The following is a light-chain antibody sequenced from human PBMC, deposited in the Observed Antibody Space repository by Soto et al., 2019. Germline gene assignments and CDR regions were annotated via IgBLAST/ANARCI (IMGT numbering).Light chain of an antibody. J-gene: IGKJ1*01. CDR3: HQYDSWT. CDR1: QSFNSIY. Sequence: EMCLTQSPATLYLSPGERATLSCRASQSFNSIYLAWYQQKPGQAPRLLIYGASSRATGIPDRFSGSGSGTDFTLTISRLEPEDFAVYYCHQYDSWTFGQGTKVDIK. CDR2: GAS. V-gene: IGKV3-20*01.